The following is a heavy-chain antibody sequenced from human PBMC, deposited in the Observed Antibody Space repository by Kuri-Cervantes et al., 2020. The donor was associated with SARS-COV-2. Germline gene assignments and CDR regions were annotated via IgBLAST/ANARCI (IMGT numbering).Heavy chain of an antibody. CDR1: GGSISSYY. CDR3: ARWGYSSSSSGLGYYYYYMDV. Sequence: SETLSLTCTVSGGSISSYYWSWIRQPPGKGLEWIRYIYYSGSTNYNPSLKSRVTISVDTSKNQFSLKLSSVTAADTAVYYCARWGYSSSSSGLGYYYYYMDVWGKGTTVTVSS. V-gene: IGHV4-59*01. D-gene: IGHD6-6*01. CDR2: IYYSGST. J-gene: IGHJ6*03.